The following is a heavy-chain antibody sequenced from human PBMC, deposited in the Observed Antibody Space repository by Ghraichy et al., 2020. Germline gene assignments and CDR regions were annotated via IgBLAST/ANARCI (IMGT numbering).Heavy chain of an antibody. J-gene: IGHJ6*02. CDR3: PRVWPYQLLYRTYYYYYGMDV. CDR1: GGSISSYY. V-gene: IGHV4-4*07. CDR2: IYTSGST. Sequence: SETLSLTCTVSGGSISSYYWSWIRQPAGKGLEWIGRIYTSGSTNYNPSLKSRVTMSVDTSKNQFSLKLSSVTAADTAVYYFPRVWPYQLLYRTYYYYYGMDVWGQGTTVTVSS. D-gene: IGHD2-2*02.